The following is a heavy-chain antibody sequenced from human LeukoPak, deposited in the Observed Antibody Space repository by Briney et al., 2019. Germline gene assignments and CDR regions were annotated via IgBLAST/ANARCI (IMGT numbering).Heavy chain of an antibody. CDR1: GGSISSGGYY. Sequence: SETLSLTCTVSGGSISSGGYYWSWIRQPPGKGLEWIGYIYHSGSTYYNPSLKSRVTISVDRSKNQFSLKLSSVTAADTAVYYCARGVSRVSLDYWGQGTLVTVSS. CDR2: IYHSGST. CDR3: ARGVSRVSLDY. D-gene: IGHD6-13*01. J-gene: IGHJ4*02. V-gene: IGHV4-30-2*01.